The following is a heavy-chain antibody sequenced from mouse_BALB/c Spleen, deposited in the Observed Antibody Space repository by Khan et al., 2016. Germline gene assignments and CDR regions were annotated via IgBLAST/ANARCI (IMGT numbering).Heavy chain of an antibody. D-gene: IGHD1-1*01. CDR2: IFPGSGDT. V-gene: IGHV1-5*01. CDR3: TSHYGRSWGKNFFDY. J-gene: IGHJ2*01. CDR1: DYTFSTYW. Sequence: VQLQQSGTVLARPGASVKMSCKASDYTFSTYWMHWVKQRPGQGLEWIGAIFPGSGDTTNNPRFEDKAKLTAVTSTDTAYMELSILTNEESAGYYCTSHYGRSWGKNFFDYWGQGTTLTVSS.